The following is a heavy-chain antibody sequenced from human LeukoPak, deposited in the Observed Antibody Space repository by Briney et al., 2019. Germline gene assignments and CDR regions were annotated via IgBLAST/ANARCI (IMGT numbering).Heavy chain of an antibody. CDR2: ISESGDST. V-gene: IGHV3-23*01. CDR3: ARDRLEAVTDDDYFDY. CDR1: GFTFRRYA. Sequence: GGSLRLSCAASGFTFRRYAMSWVRQAPGKGLEWVSIISESGDSTYYPDSVKGRFTISRDNSKNTVYLQMNSLRAEDTGVYYCARDRLEAVTDDDYFDYWGQGTLVTVSS. J-gene: IGHJ4*02. D-gene: IGHD2-21*02.